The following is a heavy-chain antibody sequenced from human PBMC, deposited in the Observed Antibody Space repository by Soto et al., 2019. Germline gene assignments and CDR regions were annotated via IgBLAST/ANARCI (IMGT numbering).Heavy chain of an antibody. CDR1: GLTFSNVW. V-gene: IGHV3-15*01. CDR3: AITAMINRDSSTSFDY. Sequence: PGGSLRLSCAASGLTFSNVWMTWVRQAPGKGLEWVGRIKSKSDGETADVAAPVKARFTISRDDSKNTAFLEMNSLKSEDTALYYCAITAMINRDSSTSFDYWGRGTQVTVSS. D-gene: IGHD5-18*01. CDR2: IKSKSDGETA. J-gene: IGHJ4*02.